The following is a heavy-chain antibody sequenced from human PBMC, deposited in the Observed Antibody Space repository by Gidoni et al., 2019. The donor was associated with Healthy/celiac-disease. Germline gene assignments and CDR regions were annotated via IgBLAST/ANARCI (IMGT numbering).Heavy chain of an antibody. V-gene: IGHV3-33*01. CDR3: ARDELLGPVAGTVGTH. Sequence: QVQLVESGAGVVQPGRSLRLSFAASGFSFSNYGMHWVRQAPGKGLEWVAVMWYDGSYQYYADSVKGRFNISRDNSKKTLYLQMNSLRAEDTAVYYCARDELLGPVAGTVGTHWGQGTLVTVSS. CDR2: MWYDGSYQ. D-gene: IGHD6-19*01. CDR1: GFSFSNYG. J-gene: IGHJ4*02.